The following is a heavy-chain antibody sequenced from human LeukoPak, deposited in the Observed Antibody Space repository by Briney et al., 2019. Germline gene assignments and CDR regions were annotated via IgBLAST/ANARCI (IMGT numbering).Heavy chain of an antibody. D-gene: IGHD3-22*01. CDR1: GFTFSSYV. Sequence: GGSLRLSCAASGFTFSSYVMSWVRQAPGKGLEWVSAISGSGGSTYYADSVKGRFTISRDNSKNTLYLQMNSLRAEDTAVYYCAKSLYYDSSGFLDAFDIWGQGTMVTVSS. J-gene: IGHJ3*02. CDR3: AKSLYYDSSGFLDAFDI. CDR2: ISGSGGST. V-gene: IGHV3-23*01.